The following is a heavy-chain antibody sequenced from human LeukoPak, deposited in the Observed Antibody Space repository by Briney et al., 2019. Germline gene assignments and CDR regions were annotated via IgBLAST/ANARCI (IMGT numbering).Heavy chain of an antibody. V-gene: IGHV3-23*01. CDR2: ISGSGGST. CDR3: ARGPMSWYYFDY. CDR1: GFTFSSYA. D-gene: IGHD6-13*01. J-gene: IGHJ4*02. Sequence: PGGSLRLSCAASGFTFSSYAMSWVRQAPGKGLEWVSAISGSGGSTYYADSVKGRFTISRDNSKNTLCLQMSSLRAEDTAVYYCARGPMSWYYFDYWGQGTLVTVSS.